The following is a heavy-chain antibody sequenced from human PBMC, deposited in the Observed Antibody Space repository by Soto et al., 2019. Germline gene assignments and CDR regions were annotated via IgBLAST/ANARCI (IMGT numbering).Heavy chain of an antibody. V-gene: IGHV1-69*08. J-gene: IGHJ5*02. Sequence: QVQLVQSGAEVKKPGSSVKVSCKASGGTFSSYTISWVRQAPGQGLEWMGRIIPILGIANYAQKFQGRVTITADKSTSTAYMELSSLRSEDTAVYYCARDVPLMGYCSSTSCYRPWFDPWGQGTLVTVSS. CDR3: ARDVPLMGYCSSTSCYRPWFDP. D-gene: IGHD2-2*01. CDR1: GGTFSSYT. CDR2: IIPILGIA.